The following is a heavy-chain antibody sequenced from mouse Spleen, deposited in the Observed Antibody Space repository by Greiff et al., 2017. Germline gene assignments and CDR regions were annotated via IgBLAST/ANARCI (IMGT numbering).Heavy chain of an antibody. J-gene: IGHJ2*01. CDR3: TTGYYLAFDY. CDR2: IDPENGDT. Sequence: VQLQQSGAELVRPGASVKLSCTASGFNIKDDYMHWVKQRPEQGLEWIGWIDPENGDTEYASKFQGKATITADTSSNTAYLQLSSLTSEDTAVYYCTTGYYLAFDYWGQGTTLTVSS. V-gene: IGHV14-4*01. D-gene: IGHD2-3*01. CDR1: GFNIKDDY.